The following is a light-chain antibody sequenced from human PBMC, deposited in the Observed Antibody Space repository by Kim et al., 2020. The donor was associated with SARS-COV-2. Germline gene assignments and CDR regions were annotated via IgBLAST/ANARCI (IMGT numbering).Light chain of an antibody. CDR3: LQDYKYPWT. J-gene: IGKJ1*01. V-gene: IGKV1-6*01. CDR2: AAS. Sequence: ASVGDRVTFTGRSSQDIENDLSWYQQKPGQAPKLLIYAASSLQSGVPSRFSGSGSGTDFTLTISSLQPDDFATYYCLQDYKYPWTFGQGTKVEIK. CDR1: QDIEND.